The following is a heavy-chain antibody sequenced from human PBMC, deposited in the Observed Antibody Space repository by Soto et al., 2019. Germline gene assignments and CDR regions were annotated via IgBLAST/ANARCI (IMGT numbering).Heavy chain of an antibody. CDR3: ARDRLRVATYFQH. CDR2: ISYDGSNK. V-gene: IGHV3-30-3*01. J-gene: IGHJ1*01. CDR1: GFTFSSYA. D-gene: IGHD5-12*01. Sequence: GGSLRLSCAASGFTFSSYAMHWVRQAPGKGLEWVAVISYDGSNKYYADSVKGRFTISRDNSKNTLYLQMNSLRAEDTAVYYCARDRLRVATYFQHWGQGTLVTVSS.